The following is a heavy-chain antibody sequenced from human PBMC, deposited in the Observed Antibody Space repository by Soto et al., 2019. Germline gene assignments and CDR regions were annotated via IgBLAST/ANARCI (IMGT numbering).Heavy chain of an antibody. V-gene: IGHV3-23*01. D-gene: IGHD6-19*01. CDR1: GFTFSSYA. Sequence: EVQLLESGGGLVQPGGSLRLSCAASGFTFSSYAMSWVRQAPGKGLEWVSAISGSGGSTYYADSVKGRFTISRDNSKNTLYQQMNSMRAEDTAVYYCAKAAVIGYSSGWYYFDYWGQGTLVTVSS. J-gene: IGHJ4*02. CDR3: AKAAVIGYSSGWYYFDY. CDR2: ISGSGGST.